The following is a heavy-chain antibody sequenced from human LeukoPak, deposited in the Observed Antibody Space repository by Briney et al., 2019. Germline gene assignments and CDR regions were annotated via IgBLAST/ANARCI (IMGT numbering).Heavy chain of an antibody. V-gene: IGHV3-21*01. J-gene: IGHJ4*02. Sequence: PGGSLRLSCAASGFTFSSYSMNWVRQAPGKGLEWVSSISSSSSYIYYAHSVKGRFTISRDNAKNSLYLQMNSLRAEDTAVYYCAREELVLDYWGQGTLVTVSS. CDR1: GFTFSSYS. D-gene: IGHD6-13*01. CDR2: ISSSSSYI. CDR3: AREELVLDY.